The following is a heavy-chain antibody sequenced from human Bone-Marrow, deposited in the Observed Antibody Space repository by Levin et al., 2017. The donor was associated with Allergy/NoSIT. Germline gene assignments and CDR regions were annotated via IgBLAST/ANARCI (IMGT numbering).Heavy chain of an antibody. CDR2: ISSAATGT. J-gene: IGHJ6*02. CDR1: GFPFSGYS. CDR3: ARDGRNYFGLDV. V-gene: IGHV3-48*02. Sequence: GESLKISCAASGFPFSGYSMNWVRQAPGKGLEWISYISSAATGTLYADSVRGRFTISRDYATKSVYLQMNGLRDEDTAVYYCARDGRNYFGLDVWGQGTTVIVSS.